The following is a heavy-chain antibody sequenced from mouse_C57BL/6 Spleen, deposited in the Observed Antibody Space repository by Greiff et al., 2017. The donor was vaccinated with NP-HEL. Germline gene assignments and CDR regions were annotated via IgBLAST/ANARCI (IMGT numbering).Heavy chain of an antibody. CDR1: GYTFTSYW. J-gene: IGHJ4*01. D-gene: IGHD2-4*01. CDR3: AREVDYDYGGRSMDY. CDR2: IYPGSGST. Sequence: QVQLQQSGAELVKPGASVKMSCKASGYTFTSYWITWVKQRPGQGLEWIGDIYPGSGSTNYNEKFKSKATLTVDTSSSTAYMQLSSLTSEDSAVYYGAREVDYDYGGRSMDYWGQGTSVTVSS. V-gene: IGHV1-55*01.